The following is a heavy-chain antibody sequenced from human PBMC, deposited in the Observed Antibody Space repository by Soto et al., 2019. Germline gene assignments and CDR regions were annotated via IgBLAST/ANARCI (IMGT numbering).Heavy chain of an antibody. CDR3: ARDRGYDAHDYYYNAMDV. J-gene: IGHJ6*02. CDR2: ISPSSNFL. Sequence: GGSLRLSCTASGFSFRSYYMIWVRQAPGRGLEWVSSISPSSNFLNYADSLKGRFAISRDNAKSSVNLQMNSLRAEDTAVYYCARDRGYDAHDYYYNAMDVWGQGTTVTVSS. CDR1: GFSFRSYY. D-gene: IGHD3-10*01. V-gene: IGHV3-21*06.